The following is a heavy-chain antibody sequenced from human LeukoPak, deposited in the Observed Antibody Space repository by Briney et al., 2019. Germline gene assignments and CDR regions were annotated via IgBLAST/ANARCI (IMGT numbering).Heavy chain of an antibody. CDR1: GYTFTSYH. CDR2: INPSGGST. V-gene: IGHV1-46*01. Sequence: ASVKVSCKASGYTFTSYHMHWVRQAPGQGLEWMGIINPSGGSTSYAQKFQGRVTMTRDTSTSTVYMELSSLRSEDTAVYYCARAGQGGSYLTGVNWFDPWGQGTLVTVSS. D-gene: IGHD1-26*01. J-gene: IGHJ5*02. CDR3: ARAGQGGSYLTGVNWFDP.